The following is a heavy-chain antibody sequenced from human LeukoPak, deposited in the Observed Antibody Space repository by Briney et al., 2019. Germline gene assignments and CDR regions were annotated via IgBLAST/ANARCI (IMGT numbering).Heavy chain of an antibody. CDR1: GGSISTYY. Sequence: SETLSLTCSVSGGSISTYYWSWIRQPPGKGLEWIGYIYYSGSTNYNPSLKSRVTISVDTSKNQFSLKLSSVTTADTAVYYCARNKDDYVWGTYRWWGQGMLVTVSS. V-gene: IGHV4-59*01. D-gene: IGHD3-16*02. CDR2: IYYSGST. J-gene: IGHJ4*02. CDR3: ARNKDDYVWGTYRW.